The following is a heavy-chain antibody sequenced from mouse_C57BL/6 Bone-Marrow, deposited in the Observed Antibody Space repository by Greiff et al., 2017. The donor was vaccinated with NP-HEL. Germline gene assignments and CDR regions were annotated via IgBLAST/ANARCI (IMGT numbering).Heavy chain of an antibody. CDR3: TTILLRSYYAMDY. CDR2: IDPENGDT. V-gene: IGHV14-4*01. D-gene: IGHD1-1*01. CDR1: GFNIKDDY. Sequence: VHVKQSGAELVRPGASVKLSCTASGFNIKDDYMHWVKQRPEQGLEWIGWIDPENGDTEYASKFQGKATITADTSSNTAYLQLSSLTSEDTAVYYCTTILLRSYYAMDYWGQGTSVTVSS. J-gene: IGHJ4*01.